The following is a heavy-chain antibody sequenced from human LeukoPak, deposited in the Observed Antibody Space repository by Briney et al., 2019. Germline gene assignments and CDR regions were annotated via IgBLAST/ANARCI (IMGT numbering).Heavy chain of an antibody. CDR3: AKDSIAVAGTNWFDP. CDR2: ISYDGSNK. Sequence: GGSLRLSCAASGFTFSSYGMHWVRQAPGKGLEWVAVISYDGSNKYYADSVKGRYTISRDNSKNTLYLQMNSLRAEDTAVYYCAKDSIAVAGTNWFDPWGQGTLVTVSS. CDR1: GFTFSSYG. V-gene: IGHV3-30*18. J-gene: IGHJ5*02. D-gene: IGHD6-19*01.